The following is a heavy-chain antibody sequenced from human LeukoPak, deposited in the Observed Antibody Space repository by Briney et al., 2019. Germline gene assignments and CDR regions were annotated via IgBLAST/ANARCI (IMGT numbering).Heavy chain of an antibody. D-gene: IGHD3-10*02. CDR3: AKFPYGVVDVRGHFDY. CDR2: ISYDGSNK. J-gene: IGHJ4*02. Sequence: GGSLRLSCAASGFTFSSYGMHWVRQAPGKGLEWVAVISYDGSNKYYADSVKGRFTISRDNSKNTLYLQMNSLRAEDTAVYYCAKFPYGVVDVRGHFDYWGQGTLVTVSS. V-gene: IGHV3-30*18. CDR1: GFTFSSYG.